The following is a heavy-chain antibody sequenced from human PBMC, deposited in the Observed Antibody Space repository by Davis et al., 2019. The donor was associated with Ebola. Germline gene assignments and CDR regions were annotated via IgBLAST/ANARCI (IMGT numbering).Heavy chain of an antibody. D-gene: IGHD4/OR15-4a*01. CDR1: GFTFSDYY. V-gene: IGHV3-11*01. CDR3: ARVLVLPKGYYYGMDV. J-gene: IGHJ6*02. Sequence: GESLKISCAASGFTFSDYYMSWIRQAPGKGLEWVSYISSSGSTIYYADSAKGRFTISRDNAKNSLYLQMNSLRAEDTAVYYCARVLVLPKGYYYGMDVWGQGTTVTVSS. CDR2: ISSSGSTI.